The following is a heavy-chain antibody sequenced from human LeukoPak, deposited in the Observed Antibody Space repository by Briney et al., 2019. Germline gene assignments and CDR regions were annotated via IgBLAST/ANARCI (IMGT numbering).Heavy chain of an antibody. CDR1: GGSISSSNW. J-gene: IGHJ2*01. CDR3: ARGVGYNYGLRYFDL. V-gene: IGHV4-4*02. D-gene: IGHD5-18*01. Sequence: SGTLSLTCAVSGGSISSSNWWSWVRQPPGKGLEWIGEIYHSGSTNYNPSLKSRVTISVDRSKNQFSLKLSSVTAADTAVYYCARGVGYNYGLRYFDLWGRGTLVTVSS. CDR2: IYHSGST.